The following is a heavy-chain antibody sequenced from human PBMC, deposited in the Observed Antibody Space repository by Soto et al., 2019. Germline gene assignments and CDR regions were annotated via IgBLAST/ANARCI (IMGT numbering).Heavy chain of an antibody. CDR1: GFSLSTSAVV. V-gene: IGHV2-5*02. J-gene: IGHJ1*01. D-gene: IGHD3-10*01. Sequence: QITLKESGPTLLKPTQTLTLTCTFSGFSLSTSAVVVGWIRQPPGKALEWLALIYGDDDKRYSTSLKSRLTIIKETSKSPLVLTMTTMDPVDTATYFCTHSLTIVRAHVLECFQLSGQGTLVTVSS. CDR3: THSLTIVRAHVLECFQL. CDR2: IYGDDDK.